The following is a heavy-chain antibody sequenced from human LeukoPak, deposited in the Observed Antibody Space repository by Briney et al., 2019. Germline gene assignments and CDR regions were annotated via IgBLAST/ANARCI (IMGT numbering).Heavy chain of an antibody. CDR3: ASVYNYGMDV. J-gene: IGHJ6*02. V-gene: IGHV1-46*01. Sequence: ASVKVSCKASGYTVTSYYMHWVRQAPGQGLEWMGILNPSGGSTSYAQKFQGRATLTRATSTSTVYMELSSLRSEDTAVYYCASVYNYGMDVWGQGTTLIVSS. CDR1: GYTVTSYY. CDR2: LNPSGGST.